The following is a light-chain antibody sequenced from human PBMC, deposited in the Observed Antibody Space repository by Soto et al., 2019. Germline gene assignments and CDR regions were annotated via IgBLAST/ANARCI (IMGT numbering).Light chain of an antibody. CDR3: QQRKSYPIT. J-gene: IGKJ5*01. CDR2: AAS. V-gene: IGKV1-9*01. Sequence: DIQLTQSPSFLSASVGDRVTITCRASQAINTYLAWYQQKPGKAPKLLIFAASTLQHGVPSRFSGSGSGTEFTVTINSLQTEDFATYYCQQRKSYPITFGQGTRLEIK. CDR1: QAINTY.